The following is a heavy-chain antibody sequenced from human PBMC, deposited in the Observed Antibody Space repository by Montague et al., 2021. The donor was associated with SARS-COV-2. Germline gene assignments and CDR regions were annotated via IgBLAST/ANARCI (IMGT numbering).Heavy chain of an antibody. D-gene: IGHD1-1*01. CDR3: ARGGFNYGFDV. CDR1: GFNFRSYY. V-gene: IGHV3-74*01. CDR2: IDNDGRGT. J-gene: IGHJ3*01. Sequence: SLRLSCAASGFNFRSYYIHWVRQAPGSGLVWVSRIDNDGRGTIYADSVKGRFTISRDNAKNTLFLQMNSLRADDTAVYYCARGGFNYGFDVWGQGTVVTVSS.